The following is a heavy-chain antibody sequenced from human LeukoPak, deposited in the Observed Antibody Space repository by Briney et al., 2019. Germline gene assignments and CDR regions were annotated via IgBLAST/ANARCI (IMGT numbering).Heavy chain of an antibody. V-gene: IGHV1-18*01. CDR2: IIAYNGNT. D-gene: IGHD2-21*02. Sequence: GASVKVSCKASGYTSTSYGISWVRQAPGQGREWMGWIIAYNGNTKYAQKFQDRVTMTTDTSTSTALMELRSLRSDDTAVYYCARSEKAYCGGVCDNYHMDVWGKGTTVTVSS. J-gene: IGHJ6*03. CDR3: ARSEKAYCGGVCDNYHMDV. CDR1: GYTSTSYG.